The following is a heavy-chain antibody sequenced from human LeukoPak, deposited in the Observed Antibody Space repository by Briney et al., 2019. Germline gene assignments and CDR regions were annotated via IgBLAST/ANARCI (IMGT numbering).Heavy chain of an antibody. V-gene: IGHV3-23*01. J-gene: IGHJ4*02. D-gene: IGHD4-17*01. CDR3: AKGVYGDYDY. CDR1: GFTFSSYG. Sequence: GGSLRLSCAASGFTFSSYGMSWVRQAPGKGLEWVSAISGSGAGTYYADSVKGRFTVSRDNSKNTLYLQINSLRAEDTAVYYCAKGVYGDYDYWGQGTLVTVSS. CDR2: ISGSGAGT.